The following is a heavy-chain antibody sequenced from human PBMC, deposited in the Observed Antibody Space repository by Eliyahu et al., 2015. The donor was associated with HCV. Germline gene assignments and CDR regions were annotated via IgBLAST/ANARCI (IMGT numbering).Heavy chain of an antibody. J-gene: IGHJ5*02. D-gene: IGHD6-19*01. Sequence: QVRLQXSGPGLVKPSETLSLXCTVSGXSITTXYWSWIRXPPXKGLEWIGYXHYSGSTNYXPSLKSRVTISLDTSKXQFSLNLTSVTAADTAVYYCASGGGGIAVAGTGGWFDPWGQGTLVTVSS. CDR3: ASGGGGIAVAGTGGWFDP. CDR2: XHYSGST. V-gene: IGHV4-59*01. CDR1: GXSITTXY.